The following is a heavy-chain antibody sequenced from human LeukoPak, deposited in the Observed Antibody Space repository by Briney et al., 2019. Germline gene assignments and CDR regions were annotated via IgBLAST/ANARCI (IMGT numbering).Heavy chain of an antibody. CDR1: GYTFTSYG. D-gene: IGHD4-17*01. CDR2: ISPYNINT. V-gene: IGHV1-18*01. Sequence: GASVKVSCKASGYTFTSYGISWVRQAPGQGLEWMGWISPYNINTNYAQKLQGRVTMTTDTSTSTAYMELRSLRSDDTAVYYCARGRDYGDFRYWVYWGQGTLVTVSS. J-gene: IGHJ4*02. CDR3: ARGRDYGDFRYWVY.